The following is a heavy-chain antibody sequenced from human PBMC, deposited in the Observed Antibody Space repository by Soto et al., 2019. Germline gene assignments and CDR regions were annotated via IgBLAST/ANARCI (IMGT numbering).Heavy chain of an antibody. CDR3: ARHLGAAVGTPMFDP. Sequence: KISCKGSGYSFTSYWIGWVRQMPGKGLEWMGIIYPGDSDTRYSPSFQGQVTISADKSISTAYLQWSSLKASDTAMYYCARHLGAAVGTPMFDPWGQGTLVTVSS. J-gene: IGHJ5*02. CDR1: GYSFTSYW. V-gene: IGHV5-51*01. D-gene: IGHD6-13*01. CDR2: IYPGDSDT.